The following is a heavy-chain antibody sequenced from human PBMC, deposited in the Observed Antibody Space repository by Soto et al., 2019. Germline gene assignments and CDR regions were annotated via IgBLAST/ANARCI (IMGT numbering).Heavy chain of an antibody. Sequence: ASVKVSCKASGYSFIGYYMHWVRQAPGQGLEWMGWINPKSGVTNYAQKFQGRVTMTRDTSITTAYMELSSLRSEDTAVYYCARDDTIFGVVINNVGWGQGTLVTVSS. V-gene: IGHV1-2*02. CDR1: GYSFIGYY. CDR3: ARDDTIFGVVINNVG. D-gene: IGHD3-3*01. J-gene: IGHJ4*02. CDR2: INPKSGVT.